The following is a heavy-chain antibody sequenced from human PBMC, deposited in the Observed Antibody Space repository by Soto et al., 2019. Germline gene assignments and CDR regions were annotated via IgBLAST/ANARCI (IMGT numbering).Heavy chain of an antibody. V-gene: IGHV4-59*01. CDR1: GGSITSYN. D-gene: IGHD2-21*01. CDR2: VYNSGST. Sequence: SETLSLTCTVSGGSITSYNRNWLRQPPGKALEWIGYVYNSGSTNYNPSLKSRVTISVDTSKNQFSLKVNSVTAADTAVYYCARRAVVAVTGSLDNWLDPWGQGIVVT. CDR3: ARRAVVAVTGSLDNWLDP. J-gene: IGHJ5*02.